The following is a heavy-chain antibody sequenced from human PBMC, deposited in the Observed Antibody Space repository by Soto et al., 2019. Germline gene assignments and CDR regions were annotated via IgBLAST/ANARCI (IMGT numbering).Heavy chain of an antibody. J-gene: IGHJ6*02. CDR3: ARDPYHVLMVNAPNLYGMDV. CDR2: IIPIFGTA. CDR1: GGTFSSYA. Sequence: SVKVSCKASGGTFSSYAISWVRQAPGQGLEWMGGIIPIFGTANYAQKFQGRVTITADESTTTAYMELSSLRSEDTAVYYCARDPYHVLMVNAPNLYGMDVWGQGTTVTVSS. V-gene: IGHV1-69*13. D-gene: IGHD2-8*01.